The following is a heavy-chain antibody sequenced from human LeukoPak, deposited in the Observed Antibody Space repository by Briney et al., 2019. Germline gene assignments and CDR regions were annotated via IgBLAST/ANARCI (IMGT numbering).Heavy chain of an antibody. CDR3: ARAVLGQQLDYYYYYGMDV. J-gene: IGHJ6*02. CDR2: IIPIIGTA. CDR1: GGTFSSYA. D-gene: IGHD6-13*01. Sequence: GASVKVSCKASGGTFSSYAISWVRQAPGQGLEWMGGIIPIIGTANYAQKFQGRVTITADESTSTAYMELSSLRSEDTAVYYCARAVLGQQLDYYYYYGMDVWGQGTTVTVSS. V-gene: IGHV1-69*13.